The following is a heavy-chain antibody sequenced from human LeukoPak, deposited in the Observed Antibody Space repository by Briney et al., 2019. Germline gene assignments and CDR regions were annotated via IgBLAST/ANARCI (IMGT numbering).Heavy chain of an antibody. J-gene: IGHJ4*02. Sequence: GGSLRLSCAASGFTFSSYDMHWVRQATGKGREWVSAIGTAGDTYYPGSVKGRFTISRENAKNSLYLQMNSLRAGDTAVYYCARGSGDFWSGYYSFDYWGQGTLVTVSS. D-gene: IGHD3-3*01. V-gene: IGHV3-13*01. CDR3: ARGSGDFWSGYYSFDY. CDR1: GFTFSSYD. CDR2: IGTAGDT.